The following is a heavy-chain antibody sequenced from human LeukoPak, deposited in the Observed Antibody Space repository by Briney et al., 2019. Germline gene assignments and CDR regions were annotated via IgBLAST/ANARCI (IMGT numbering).Heavy chain of an antibody. V-gene: IGHV3-66*01. CDR2: IHDDGNT. CDR3: ARMCVSCPTYYYYGMDV. J-gene: IGHJ6*02. CDR1: GFTFSSYS. Sequence: PGGSLRLSCAASGFTFSSYSMNWVRQAPGKGLEWVSFIHDDGNTYYADSVKGRFIISRDNSKNTLYLQMNSLRAEDTAVYYCARMCVSCPTYYYYGMDVWGQGTTVTVSS. D-gene: IGHD3-10*01.